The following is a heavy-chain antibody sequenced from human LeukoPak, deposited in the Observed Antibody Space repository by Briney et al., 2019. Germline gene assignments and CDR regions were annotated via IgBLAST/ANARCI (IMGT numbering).Heavy chain of an antibody. J-gene: IGHJ4*02. V-gene: IGHV3-20*01. CDR1: GFTFDDYG. CDR2: INWNGGST. Sequence: GGSLRLSCAASGFTFDDYGMSWVRQAPGKGLEWVSGINWNGGSTGYADSVKGRFTISRDNAKNSLYLQMNSLRAEDTALYHCARGIAAAGTRGYYFDYWGQGTQVTVSS. CDR3: ARGIAAAGTRGYYFDY. D-gene: IGHD6-13*01.